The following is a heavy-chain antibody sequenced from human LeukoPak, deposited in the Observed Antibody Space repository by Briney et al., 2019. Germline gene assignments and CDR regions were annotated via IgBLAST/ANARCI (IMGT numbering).Heavy chain of an antibody. D-gene: IGHD1-14*01. J-gene: IGHJ4*02. CDR3: ARQFTEWDS. V-gene: IGHV5-51*01. Sequence: AESLTFSCHASGYIISNYCIGWRRQRPGQGLEWVAIINPGESENNYNPSFQGPITISVDKSISTTYLQWSSVKASDTAMYYCARQFTEWDSWGQGTLVTVSS. CDR1: GYIISNYC. CDR2: INPGESEN.